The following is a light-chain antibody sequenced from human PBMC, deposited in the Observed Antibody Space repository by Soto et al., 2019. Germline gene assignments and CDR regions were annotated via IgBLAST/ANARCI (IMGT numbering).Light chain of an antibody. CDR1: QSISTY. V-gene: IGKV1-39*01. CDR2: AVS. CDR3: QHSYGTPRT. Sequence: DIQMTQSPSSLSASVGDRVTITCRASQSISTYLNWYQHKPGKAPKVLIYAVSSLQSAVPSRFSCSGSGTDFTLTITSLQPEDSATYYCQHSYGTPRTFGQGTKVDIK. J-gene: IGKJ1*01.